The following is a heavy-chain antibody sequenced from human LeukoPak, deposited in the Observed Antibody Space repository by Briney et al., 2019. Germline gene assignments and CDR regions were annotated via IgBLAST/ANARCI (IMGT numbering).Heavy chain of an antibody. V-gene: IGHV4-4*02. CDR1: LDATTSNF. CDR2: IHRSGSP. Sequence: PSETLSLTCTVSLDATTSNFWSWVRQPPGKGLEWIGEIHRSGSPNYNPSLQSRVTISIDRSRNQIALELSSVTAADTAVYYCAREILGGFNPGAYWGQGTLVTVSS. D-gene: IGHD1-14*01. J-gene: IGHJ4*02. CDR3: AREILGGFNPGAY.